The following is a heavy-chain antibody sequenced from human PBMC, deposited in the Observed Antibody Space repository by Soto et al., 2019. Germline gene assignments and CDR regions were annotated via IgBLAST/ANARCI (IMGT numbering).Heavy chain of an antibody. CDR3: AKVREQQLMRVGMDV. D-gene: IGHD6-13*01. CDR2: IKDNGGGT. V-gene: IGHV3-23*01. Sequence: EVQLLESGGGLVQPGGSLRLSCAASGFTFSSYAMNWVRQAPGKGLEWVSVIKDNGGGTYYADSVKGRFTISRDNSKNTRILQMNSLRAEDTVIYYCAKVREQQLMRVGMDVWGHGTTVTVS. CDR1: GFTFSSYA. J-gene: IGHJ6*02.